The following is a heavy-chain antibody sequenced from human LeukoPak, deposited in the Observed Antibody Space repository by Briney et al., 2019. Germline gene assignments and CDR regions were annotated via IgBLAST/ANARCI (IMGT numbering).Heavy chain of an antibody. Sequence: GGSLRLSCAASEFTFSNYWMSWVRQAPGKGLEWVANIKQDGSEKYYVDSVKGRFTISRDNAKNSLYLQMNSLRAEDTAVYYCARVRFSGTYAGLGYYFDYWDQGTLVTVSS. D-gene: IGHD1-26*01. CDR2: IKQDGSEK. V-gene: IGHV3-7*04. J-gene: IGHJ4*02. CDR3: ARVRFSGTYAGLGYYFDY. CDR1: EFTFSNYW.